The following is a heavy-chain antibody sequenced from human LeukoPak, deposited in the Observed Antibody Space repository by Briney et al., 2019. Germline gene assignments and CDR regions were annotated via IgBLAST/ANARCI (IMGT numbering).Heavy chain of an antibody. CDR1: GFTFSSYA. V-gene: IGHV3-48*04. Sequence: GGSLRLSCAASGFTFSSYAMSWVRQAPGKGLEWVSYISSSGRTIYYADSVKGRFTISRDNAKSSLYLQMNSLRADDTAVYYCAASSTSWNDAFDIWGQGTMVTVSS. J-gene: IGHJ3*02. CDR3: AASSTSWNDAFDI. D-gene: IGHD2-2*01. CDR2: ISSSGRTI.